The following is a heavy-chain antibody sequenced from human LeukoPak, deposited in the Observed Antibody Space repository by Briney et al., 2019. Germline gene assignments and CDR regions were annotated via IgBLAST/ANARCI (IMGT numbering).Heavy chain of an antibody. CDR1: GASFSDSY. V-gene: IGHV4-34*01. Sequence: KPSETLSLTCVVSGASFSDSYWSWIRQPPGRGLEWIGEIHHSGFTNYNPSLKSRVTISVDTSKNQFSLKLTSVTAADTAVYYCSRSGLGGSAFDIWGQGTMVTVSS. D-gene: IGHD3/OR15-3a*01. J-gene: IGHJ3*02. CDR3: SRSGLGGSAFDI. CDR2: IHHSGFT.